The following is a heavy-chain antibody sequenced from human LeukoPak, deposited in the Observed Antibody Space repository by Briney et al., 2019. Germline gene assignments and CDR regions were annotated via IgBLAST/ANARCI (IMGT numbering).Heavy chain of an antibody. Sequence: PGGSLRLSCAASGFTFNNYAIHWVRQAPGKGLEWVSLTSGDGITTYFADSVKGRFTISRDNSKSSLFLQMNSLRTEDTALYYCARDHVYGGADYWGQGTLVTVSS. V-gene: IGHV3-43*02. D-gene: IGHD5/OR15-5a*01. J-gene: IGHJ4*02. CDR1: GFTFNNYA. CDR2: TSGDGITT. CDR3: ARDHVYGGADY.